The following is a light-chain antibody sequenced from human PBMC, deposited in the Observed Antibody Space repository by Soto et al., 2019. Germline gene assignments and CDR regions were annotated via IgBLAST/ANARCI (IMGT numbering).Light chain of an antibody. CDR3: QQSYSTPWT. CDR2: AAS. Sequence: DIQMTQSPSSLSASVGDRVTSTCRASQSISSYLNWYQQKPGKAPKLLIYAASSLQSGVPSRFSGSGSGTDFTLTISSLQPEDFATYYCQQSYSTPWTFDQGTKVEIK. CDR1: QSISSY. J-gene: IGKJ1*01. V-gene: IGKV1-39*01.